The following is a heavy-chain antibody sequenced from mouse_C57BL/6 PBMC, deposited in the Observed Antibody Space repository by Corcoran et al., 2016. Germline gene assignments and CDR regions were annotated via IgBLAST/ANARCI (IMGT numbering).Heavy chain of an antibody. Sequence: EVQLQQSVAELVRPGASVKLSCTASGFNIKNTSMHWVKQRPEQGLEWIGRIDPANGNTKYAPKFQGKATITADTSSNTAYLQLSSLTSEDTAIYYCARSTPYYAMDYWGQGTSVTVSS. CDR3: ARSTPYYAMDY. V-gene: IGHV14-3*01. CDR1: GFNIKNTS. CDR2: IDPANGNT. J-gene: IGHJ4*01.